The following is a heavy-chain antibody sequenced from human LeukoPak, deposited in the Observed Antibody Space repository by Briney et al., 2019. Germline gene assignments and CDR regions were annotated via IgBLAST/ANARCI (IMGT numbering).Heavy chain of an antibody. D-gene: IGHD2-15*01. J-gene: IGHJ4*02. CDR2: ISAYNGNT. CDR3: ARDGGGYCSGGSRYHDY. Sequence: ASVKVSCKASGYTFTSYGISWVRQAPGQGLEWMGWISAYNGNTNYAQKLQGRVTMTTDTSTGTAYMELSSLRSEDTAVYYCARDGGGYCSGGSRYHDYWGQGTLVTVSP. V-gene: IGHV1-18*01. CDR1: GYTFTSYG.